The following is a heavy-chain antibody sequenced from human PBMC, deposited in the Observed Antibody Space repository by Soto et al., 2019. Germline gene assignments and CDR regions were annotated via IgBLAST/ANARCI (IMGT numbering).Heavy chain of an antibody. Sequence: QVQLEESGGGVVPPGAPRSLSSTSSGTSFTTVIHQCVRQAPGKGLGWVPLISYDGHNKYYSYSVQGRFTISRDNYKNTLSLQMNSLRAEDTAVYYCAKDLQAYGDYNYYYYGMDVWGQGTTVSVSS. CDR2: ISYDGHNK. J-gene: IGHJ6*02. V-gene: IGHV3-30*18. CDR1: GTSFTTVI. CDR3: AKDLQAYGDYNYYYYGMDV. D-gene: IGHD4-17*01.